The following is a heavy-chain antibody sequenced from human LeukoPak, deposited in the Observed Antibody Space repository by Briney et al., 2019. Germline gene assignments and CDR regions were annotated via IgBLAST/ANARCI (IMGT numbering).Heavy chain of an antibody. D-gene: IGHD5-12*01. J-gene: IGHJ3*02. Sequence: PGGSLRLSCAASGFTFSNAWMSWVRQAPGKGLEWVGRIKSKTDGGTTDYAAPVKGRFTISRDDSKNTLYLQMNSLKTEDTAVYYCTTDRVDSADDFDIWGQGTMVTVSS. CDR3: TTDRVDSADDFDI. V-gene: IGHV3-15*01. CDR2: IKSKTDGGTT. CDR1: GFTFSNAW.